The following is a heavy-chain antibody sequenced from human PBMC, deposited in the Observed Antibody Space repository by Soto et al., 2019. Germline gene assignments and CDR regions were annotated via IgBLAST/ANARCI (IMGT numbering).Heavy chain of an antibody. CDR2: ISGSGGST. CDR3: ATPSISSNPSYYYYYSLHV. J-gene: IGHJ6*03. Sequence: GGSLRLSCAASGVTFSSYAMSWVRQAPGKGLEWVSAISGSGGSTYYADSVKGRFTISRDNSKNTLYLQMNSLRAEDTAVYYCATPSISSNPSYYYYYSLHVSRRGSLVTVSS. CDR1: GVTFSSYA. V-gene: IGHV3-23*01. D-gene: IGHD3-3*02.